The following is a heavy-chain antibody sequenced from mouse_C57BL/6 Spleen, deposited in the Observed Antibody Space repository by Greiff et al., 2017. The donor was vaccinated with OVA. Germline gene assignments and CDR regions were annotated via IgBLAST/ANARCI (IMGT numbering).Heavy chain of an antibody. CDR2: FYPGSGSI. CDR1: GYTFTEYT. V-gene: IGHV1-62-2*01. CDR3: ARHEENYGSRGYFDV. J-gene: IGHJ1*03. Sequence: QVHVKQSGAELVKPGASVKLSCKASGYTFTEYTIHWVKQRSGQGLEWIGWFYPGSGSIKYNEKFKDKATLTADKSSSTVYMELSRLTSEDSAVYFCARHEENYGSRGYFDVWGTGTTVTVSS. D-gene: IGHD1-1*01.